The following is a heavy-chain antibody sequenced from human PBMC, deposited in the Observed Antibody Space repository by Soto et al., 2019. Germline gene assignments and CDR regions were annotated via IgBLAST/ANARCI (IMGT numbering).Heavy chain of an antibody. V-gene: IGHV3-9*01. CDR2: ISWHRGSI. J-gene: IGHJ6*02. CDR3: AKDKTGYEFSEGMAV. Sequence: EVQLVESGGGWVQPGRSLRLSCAASGFTFDDYAMHWFQQAPGKGLEWVSGISWHRGSIGYADAVKSRFTISGDNAKNSLYLQMNSLMAEDTALYYCAKDKTGYEFSEGMAVWVQGTTVTVSS. CDR1: GFTFDDYA. D-gene: IGHD3-16*01.